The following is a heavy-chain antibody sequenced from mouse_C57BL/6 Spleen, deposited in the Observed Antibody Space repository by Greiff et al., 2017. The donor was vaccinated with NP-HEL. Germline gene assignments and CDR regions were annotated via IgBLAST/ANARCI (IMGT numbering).Heavy chain of an antibody. Sequence: EVHLVESGGGLVKPGGSLKLSCAASGFTFSSYAMSWVRQTPEKRLEWVATISDGGSYTYYPDNVKGRFTISRDNAKNNLYLQMSHLKSEDTAMYYCARDTGHYYAMDYWGQGTSVTVSS. CDR2: ISDGGSYT. CDR1: GFTFSSYA. D-gene: IGHD4-1*01. V-gene: IGHV5-4*01. CDR3: ARDTGHYYAMDY. J-gene: IGHJ4*01.